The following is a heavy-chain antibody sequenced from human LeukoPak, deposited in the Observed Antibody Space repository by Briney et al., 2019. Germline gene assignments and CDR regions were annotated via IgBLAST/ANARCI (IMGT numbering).Heavy chain of an antibody. V-gene: IGHV3-7*05. CDR1: GFTFSNFW. Sequence: GGSLRLSCAASGFTFSNFWMNWVRQAPGKGLEWVANINQDGSEKYYVDPVKGRFTISRDNAKNSLSLQMNSLRTEDTAVYYCARDLGSSWTIDIWGQGTMVTVSS. J-gene: IGHJ3*02. CDR3: ARDLGSSWTIDI. CDR2: INQDGSEK. D-gene: IGHD6-13*01.